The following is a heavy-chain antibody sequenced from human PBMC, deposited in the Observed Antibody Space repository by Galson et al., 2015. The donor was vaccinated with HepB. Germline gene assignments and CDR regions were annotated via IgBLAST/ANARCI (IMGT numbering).Heavy chain of an antibody. CDR3: ARDGYSSSWFDY. D-gene: IGHD6-13*01. Sequence: SLRLSCAASGFTVSSNYMSWVRQAPGKGLEWVSVIYSGGSTYYADSVKGRFTISRDNSKNTLYLQMNGLRAEDTAVYYCARDGYSSSWFDYWGQGTLVTVSS. J-gene: IGHJ4*02. CDR2: IYSGGST. CDR1: GFTVSSNY. V-gene: IGHV3-53*01.